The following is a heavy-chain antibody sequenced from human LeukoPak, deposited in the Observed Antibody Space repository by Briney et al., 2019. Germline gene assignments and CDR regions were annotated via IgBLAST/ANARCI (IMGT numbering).Heavy chain of an antibody. D-gene: IGHD4-17*01. Sequence: ASVKVSCKTSGYIFTGFYIHWVRQAPGQGLEWMGWINPHSGGTNYAQGFQGRVTMTRDTSISTAYMELSGLKSDDTAVYYCARGDIYGDYTYWGQGTLVTVSS. J-gene: IGHJ4*02. V-gene: IGHV1-2*02. CDR1: GYIFTGFY. CDR3: ARGDIYGDYTY. CDR2: INPHSGGT.